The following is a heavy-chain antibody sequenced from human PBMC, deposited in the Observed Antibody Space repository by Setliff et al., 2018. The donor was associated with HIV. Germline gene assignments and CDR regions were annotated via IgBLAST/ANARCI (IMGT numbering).Heavy chain of an antibody. Sequence: GVSLRLSCAASGFTFSSYSMNWVRQAPGKGLEWVSSISSSSSYIYYADSVKGRFTISKDSSKGSLYLQMNSLRAEDTAVYYCARGPGYYDSSGRDYWGQGTLVTVSS. CDR1: GFTFSSYS. D-gene: IGHD3-22*01. CDR2: ISSSSSYI. V-gene: IGHV3-21*04. J-gene: IGHJ4*02. CDR3: ARGPGYYDSSGRDY.